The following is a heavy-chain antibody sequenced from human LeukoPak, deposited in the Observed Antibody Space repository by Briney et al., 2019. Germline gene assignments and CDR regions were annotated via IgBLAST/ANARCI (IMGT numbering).Heavy chain of an antibody. Sequence: APVKVSCKASGYTFTDYYIHWVRQAPGQGLEWMAWMNPKTGGTSYAQKFQGRVTMTRDTSISTAYMELSRLRFDDTAVYYCARNKEGKSLDYWGQGTLVTVSS. V-gene: IGHV1-2*02. CDR2: MNPKTGGT. J-gene: IGHJ4*02. CDR3: ARNKEGKSLDY. CDR1: GYTFTDYY.